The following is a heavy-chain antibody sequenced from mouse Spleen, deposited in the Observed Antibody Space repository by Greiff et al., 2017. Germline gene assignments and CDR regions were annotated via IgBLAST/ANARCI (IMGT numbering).Heavy chain of an antibody. D-gene: IGHD2-4*01. J-gene: IGHJ4*01. CDR2: ISSGSSTI. Sequence: EVQGVESGGGLVKPGGSLKLSCAASGFTFSDYGMYWVRQAPEKGLEWVAYISSGSSTIYYADTVKGRFTISRDNAKNTLFLQMTSLRSEDTAMYYCASMITTGYAMDYWGQGTSVTVSS. CDR3: ASMITTGYAMDY. CDR1: GFTFSDYG. V-gene: IGHV5-17*01.